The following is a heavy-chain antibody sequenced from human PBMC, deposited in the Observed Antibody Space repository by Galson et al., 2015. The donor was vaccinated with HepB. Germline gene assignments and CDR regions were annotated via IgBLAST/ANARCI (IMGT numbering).Heavy chain of an antibody. V-gene: IGHV1-3*04. J-gene: IGHJ4*02. Sequence: SVKVSCKASGYTFTNYAIQWVRQAPGQRLEWVGWINTGNGKTKYSQKLQGRITITSDASAATAYMELSSLEPEDTAVYYCARDPYEVGYFDCWGQGTQVTVSS. D-gene: IGHD3-16*01. CDR3: ARDPYEVGYFDC. CDR2: INTGNGKT. CDR1: GYTFTNYA.